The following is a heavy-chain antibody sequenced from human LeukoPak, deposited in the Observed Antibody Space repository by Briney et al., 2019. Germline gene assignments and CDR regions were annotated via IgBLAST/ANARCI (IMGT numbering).Heavy chain of an antibody. D-gene: IGHD3-10*01. Sequence: PGGSLRLSCAASGFTFSSYGMHWVRQAPGKGLEWVAFIRYDGSNKYYADSVKGRFTISRDNSKNTLYLQMNSLRAEDTAVYYCAKDRWFGRIDYWGQGTLVTVSS. CDR3: AKDRWFGRIDY. J-gene: IGHJ4*02. CDR1: GFTFSSYG. CDR2: IRYDGSNK. V-gene: IGHV3-30*02.